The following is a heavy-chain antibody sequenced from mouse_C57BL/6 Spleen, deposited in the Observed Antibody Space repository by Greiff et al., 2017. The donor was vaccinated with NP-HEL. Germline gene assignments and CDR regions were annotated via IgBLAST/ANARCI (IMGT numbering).Heavy chain of an antibody. CDR1: GYTFTSYT. CDR3: ARDDDYDVLDY. D-gene: IGHD2-4*01. V-gene: IGHV1-4*01. J-gene: IGHJ2*01. Sequence: VQLQQSGADLARPGASVKMSCTASGYTFTSYTMHWVNQRPGQGLEWIGSINPSSSYTKYNQKFKDKDTLTADKSSSTAYMQLSSLTSEDSAVYYSARDDDYDVLDYWGQGTTLTVSS. CDR2: INPSSSYT.